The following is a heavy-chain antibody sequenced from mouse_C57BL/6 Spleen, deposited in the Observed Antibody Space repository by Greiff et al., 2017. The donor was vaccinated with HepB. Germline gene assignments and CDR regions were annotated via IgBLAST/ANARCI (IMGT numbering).Heavy chain of an antibody. CDR2: INPNYGTT. CDR3: ARSEGYDYDDGDWYFDV. Sequence: EVQGVESGPELVKPGASVKISCKASGYSFTDYNMNWVKQSNGKSLEWIGVINPNYGTTSYNQKFKGKATLTVDQSSSTAYMQLNSLTSEDSAVYYCARSEGYDYDDGDWYFDVWGTGTTVTVSS. D-gene: IGHD2-4*01. CDR1: GYSFTDYN. J-gene: IGHJ1*03. V-gene: IGHV1-39*01.